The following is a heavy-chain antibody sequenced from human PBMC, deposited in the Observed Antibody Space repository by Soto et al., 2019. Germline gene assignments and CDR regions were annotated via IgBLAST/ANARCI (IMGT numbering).Heavy chain of an antibody. CDR3: ARAAAAGFYYYYGMDV. V-gene: IGHV4-59*01. CDR2: IYYSGST. Sequence: PSETLSLTCTVSGGSISSYYWSWIRQPPGKGLEWIGYIYYSGSTNYNPSLKSRVTISVDTSKNQFSLKLSSVTAADTAVYYCARAAAAGFYYYYGMDVWGQGTTVTVSS. D-gene: IGHD6-13*01. J-gene: IGHJ6*02. CDR1: GGSISSYY.